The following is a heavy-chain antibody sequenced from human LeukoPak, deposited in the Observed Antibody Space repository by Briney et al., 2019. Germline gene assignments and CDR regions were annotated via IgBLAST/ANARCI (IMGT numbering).Heavy chain of an antibody. CDR2: INPRGTST. D-gene: IGHD4-23*01. Sequence: ASVKVSCKASGYSFTSHYMHWVRQAPGQGLEWMGLINPRGTSTIYAEKFQGRIIMTRDMSTTTDYIEPSSLKSDDTAVYYCARDNSIHERGWWFDPWGQGTLVTVSS. CDR3: ARDNSIHERGWWFDP. J-gene: IGHJ5*02. V-gene: IGHV1-46*01. CDR1: GYSFTSHY.